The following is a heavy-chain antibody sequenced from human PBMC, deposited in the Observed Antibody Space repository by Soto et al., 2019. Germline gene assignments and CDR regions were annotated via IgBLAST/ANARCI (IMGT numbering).Heavy chain of an antibody. CDR2: IIPICGTA. V-gene: IGHV1-69*13. CDR3: AREGWSYGSGSYPGY. D-gene: IGHD3-10*01. J-gene: IGHJ4*02. Sequence: SVKVSCKASGGTFSSYAISWVRQAPGQGLEWMGGIIPICGTADYAQKFQGRVTITADEFTSTAYMELSSLRSEDTAVYYCAREGWSYGSGSYPGYWGQGTLVTVSS. CDR1: GGTFSSYA.